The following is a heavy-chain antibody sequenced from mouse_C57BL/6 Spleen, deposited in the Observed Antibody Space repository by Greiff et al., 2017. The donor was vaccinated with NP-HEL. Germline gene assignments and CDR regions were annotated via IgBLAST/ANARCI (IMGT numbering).Heavy chain of an antibody. D-gene: IGHD2-4*01. Sequence: VQLKQSGPELVKPGASVKISCKASGYSFTDYNMNWVKQSNGKSLEWIGVINPNYGTTSYNQKFKGKATLTVDQSSSTAYMQLNSLTSEDSAVCYCARVAYYDYDGRFDYWGQGTTLTVSS. CDR3: ARVAYYDYDGRFDY. V-gene: IGHV1-39*01. CDR1: GYSFTDYN. CDR2: INPNYGTT. J-gene: IGHJ2*01.